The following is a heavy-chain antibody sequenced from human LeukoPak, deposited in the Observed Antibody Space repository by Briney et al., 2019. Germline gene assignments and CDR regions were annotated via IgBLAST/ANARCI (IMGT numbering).Heavy chain of an antibody. D-gene: IGHD3-22*01. J-gene: IGHJ3*02. CDR2: ISSSSSYI. CDR3: ARGRDSSGYDDAFDI. V-gene: IGHV3-21*01. CDR1: GFTFSSYS. Sequence: GGSLRLSCAASGFTFSSYSMNWVRQAPGKGLEWVSSISSSSSYIYYADSVKGRFTISRDNAKNSLYLQMNSLRAEDTAVYYCARGRDSSGYDDAFDIWGQGTMITVSS.